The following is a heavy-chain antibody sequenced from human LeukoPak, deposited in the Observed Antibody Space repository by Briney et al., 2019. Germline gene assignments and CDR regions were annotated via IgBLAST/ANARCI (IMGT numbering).Heavy chain of an antibody. Sequence: PGGSLRLSCAASGFTFSNYAMSWVRQAPGKGLEWVSAISGSGGTTYYADSVRGRFSISRDNSDNTLFLQMNSLRAEDTAVYYCANGRPEDVWGKGTTVTVSS. CDR3: ANGRPEDV. V-gene: IGHV3-23*01. CDR2: ISGSGGTT. CDR1: GFTFSNYA. J-gene: IGHJ6*04.